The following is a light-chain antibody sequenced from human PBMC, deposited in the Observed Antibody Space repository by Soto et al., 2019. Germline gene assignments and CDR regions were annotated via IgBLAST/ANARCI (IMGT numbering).Light chain of an antibody. CDR3: QQYGSSSWT. V-gene: IGKV3-20*01. J-gene: IGKJ1*01. CDR2: AAS. Sequence: EIVLTQSPGNLSSSPGERATLSCRASQSVSSSYLAWYRQKPGQAPRLLIYAASSRATGIPDRFSGSGSGTDFSLTISRLEPEDVAVYYCQQYGSSSWTFGQGTKVEFK. CDR1: QSVSSSY.